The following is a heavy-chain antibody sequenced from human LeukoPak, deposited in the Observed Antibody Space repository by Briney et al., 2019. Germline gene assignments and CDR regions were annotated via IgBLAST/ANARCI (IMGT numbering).Heavy chain of an antibody. CDR3: ARLSLYYYNSSGYYARDY. CDR2: IYYSGST. Sequence: SETLSLTCTVSGGSISSYYWSWIRQPPGKRLEWIGYIYYSGSTNYNPSLKSRVTISVDTSKNQFSLKLSSVTAADTAVYYCARLSLYYYNSSGYYARDYWGQGTLVTVSS. J-gene: IGHJ4*02. V-gene: IGHV4-59*01. CDR1: GGSISSYY. D-gene: IGHD3-22*01.